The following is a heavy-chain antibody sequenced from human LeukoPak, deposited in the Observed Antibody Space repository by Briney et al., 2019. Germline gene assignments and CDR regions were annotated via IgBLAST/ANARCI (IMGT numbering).Heavy chain of an antibody. CDR3: ARESAPVYYDSRLNWFDP. J-gene: IGHJ5*02. D-gene: IGHD3-22*01. CDR1: GYTFTGYY. V-gene: IGHV1-2*06. Sequence: ASVKVSCKASGYTFTGYYMHWVRQAPGQGLEWMRRINPNSGGTNYAQKFQGRVTMTRDTSISTAYMELSRLRSDDTAVYYCARESAPVYYDSRLNWFDPWGQGTLVTVSS. CDR2: INPNSGGT.